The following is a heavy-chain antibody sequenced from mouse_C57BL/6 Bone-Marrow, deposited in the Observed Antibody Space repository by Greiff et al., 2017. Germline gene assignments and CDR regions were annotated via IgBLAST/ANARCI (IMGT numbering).Heavy chain of an antibody. Sequence: EVQLQQSGAELVRPGASVKLSCTASGFNIKDDYMHWVKQRPEQGLEWIGWLDPENGDTEYASKFQGKATITADTSSNTAYLQHSSLTSEDTAVYYCTTVYYYGHWYFDGWGTGTTVTVSS. CDR2: LDPENGDT. D-gene: IGHD1-1*01. J-gene: IGHJ1*03. V-gene: IGHV14-4*01. CDR1: GFNIKDDY. CDR3: TTVYYYGHWYFDG.